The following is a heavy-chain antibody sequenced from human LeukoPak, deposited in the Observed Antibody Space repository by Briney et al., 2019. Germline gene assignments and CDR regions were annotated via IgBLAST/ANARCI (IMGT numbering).Heavy chain of an antibody. Sequence: SETLSLXCTVSGGSINNYYWSWIRQPPGKGLEWIGYIYYSGSTNYNPSLKGRVTLSVDTSKSQFSLKLSSVTTADTAVYYCARGNNYFDYWGQGTLVTVSS. CDR2: IYYSGST. D-gene: IGHD1/OR15-1a*01. J-gene: IGHJ4*02. V-gene: IGHV4-59*01. CDR1: GGSINNYY. CDR3: ARGNNYFDY.